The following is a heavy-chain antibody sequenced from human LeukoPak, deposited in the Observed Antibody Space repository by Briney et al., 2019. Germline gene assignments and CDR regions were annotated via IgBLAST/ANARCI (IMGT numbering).Heavy chain of an antibody. CDR1: GASLSRDTYF. V-gene: IGHV4-39*01. CDR3: ARHGYIQFWLY. CDR2: IDSSGTT. D-gene: IGHD5-24*01. Sequence: SETLSLTCTVSGASLSRDTYFRGWIRQSPEKGLEWIGSIDSSGTTHYNSSLKSRVVIAVDTSRNEVSLNLTSVTSADTAVYFCARHGYIQFWLYWGQGTQVIVSS. J-gene: IGHJ4*02.